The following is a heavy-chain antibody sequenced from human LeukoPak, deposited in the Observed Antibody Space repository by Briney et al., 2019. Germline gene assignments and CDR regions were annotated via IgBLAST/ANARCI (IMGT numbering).Heavy chain of an antibody. J-gene: IGHJ4*01. Sequence: SETLSLTCTVSGGSISSYYWSWIRQPPGKGLEWIGYIYYSGSTNYNPSLKSRVTISVATSKNQFSLQLSSVTAADTAVYYCASRRVFFRGEGVFDPWGQGTLVTVPS. CDR2: IYYSGST. CDR3: ASRRVFFRGEGVFDP. CDR1: GGSISSYY. D-gene: IGHD3-3*01. V-gene: IGHV4-59*01.